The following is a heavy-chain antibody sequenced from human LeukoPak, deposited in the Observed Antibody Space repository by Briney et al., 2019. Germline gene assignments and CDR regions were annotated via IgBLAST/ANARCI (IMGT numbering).Heavy chain of an antibody. V-gene: IGHV3-23*01. CDR3: AKDRLIAVAPNWFDP. Sequence: GGSLRLSCAASGFTFSSYAMSWVRQAPGKGLERVSTISGSGGSTYYADSVKGRFTISRDNSKNTLYLQMNSLRAEDTAVYYCAKDRLIAVAPNWFDPWGRGTLVTVSS. J-gene: IGHJ5*02. CDR1: GFTFSSYA. CDR2: ISGSGGST. D-gene: IGHD6-19*01.